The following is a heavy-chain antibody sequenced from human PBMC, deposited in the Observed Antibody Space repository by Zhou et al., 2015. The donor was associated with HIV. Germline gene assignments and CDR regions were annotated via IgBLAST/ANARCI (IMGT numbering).Heavy chain of an antibody. Sequence: DVELLESGGDRVEPGGSLRLSCVASGFTFDDYAMHWVRQAPGKGLEWVSGISWNSGRLGYADSVKGRFTISRDNGKKSLDLEMKSLGPDDTALYYCAKDIGQTRREARGWYFDLWGLAP. CDR1: GFTFDDYA. V-gene: IGHV3-9*01. CDR2: ISWNSGRL. J-gene: IGHJ2*01. CDR3: AKDIGQTRREARGWYFDL.